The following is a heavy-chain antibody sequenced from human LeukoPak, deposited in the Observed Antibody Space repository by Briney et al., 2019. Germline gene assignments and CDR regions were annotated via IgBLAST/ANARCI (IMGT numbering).Heavy chain of an antibody. D-gene: IGHD6-13*01. J-gene: IGHJ4*02. Sequence: SGGSLRLSCAASGFTFGSYTMNWVRQAPGKGLEWISYISSSSSVMYYADSVKGRFTISRDNAKNSLYLQMNSLRAEDTAVYYCARDLRQQLVEGEDSYWGQGTLVTVSS. V-gene: IGHV3-48*01. CDR3: ARDLRQQLVEGEDSY. CDR2: ISSSSSVM. CDR1: GFTFGSYT.